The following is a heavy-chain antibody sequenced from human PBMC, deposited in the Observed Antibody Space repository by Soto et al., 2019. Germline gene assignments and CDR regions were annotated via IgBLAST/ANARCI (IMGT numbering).Heavy chain of an antibody. CDR3: ADGPDSVPPFDY. CDR2: IVVGSGNT. J-gene: IGHJ4*02. D-gene: IGHD3-10*01. CDR1: GFTFTSSA. V-gene: IGHV1-58*01. Sequence: ASVKVSCKASGFTFTSSAVQWVRQARGQRLEWIGWIVVGSGNTNYAQKFQERVTITRDMSTSTAYMELSSLRSEDTAVYYCADGPDSVPPFDYWGQGTLVTVSS.